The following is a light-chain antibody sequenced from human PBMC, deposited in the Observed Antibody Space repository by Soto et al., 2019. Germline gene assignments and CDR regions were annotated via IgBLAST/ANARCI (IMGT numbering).Light chain of an antibody. CDR2: DTS. CDR3: QQRET. CDR1: QSVGSY. Sequence: EIVLTQSPTTLSLSPGERVTLSCRASQSVGSYLAWYQQRPGQAPRLLIYDTSNRATDIPARFSGSGSGTDFTLTISSLEPEDFAVYYCQQRETFGPGTKVDIK. V-gene: IGKV3-11*01. J-gene: IGKJ3*01.